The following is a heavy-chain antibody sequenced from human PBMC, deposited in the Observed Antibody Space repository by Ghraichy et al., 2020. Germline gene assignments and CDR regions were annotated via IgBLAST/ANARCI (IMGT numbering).Heavy chain of an antibody. V-gene: IGHV1-2*02. Sequence: ASVKVSCKASGYTFTGYYMHWVRQAPGQGLEWMGWINPNSGGTNYAQKFQGRVTMTRDTFISTAYMELSRLRSDDTAVYYCASGIYYGSGSYYNPYWYFDLWGRGTLVTVSS. CDR1: GYTFTGYY. CDR2: INPNSGGT. J-gene: IGHJ2*01. D-gene: IGHD3-10*01. CDR3: ASGIYYGSGSYYNPYWYFDL.